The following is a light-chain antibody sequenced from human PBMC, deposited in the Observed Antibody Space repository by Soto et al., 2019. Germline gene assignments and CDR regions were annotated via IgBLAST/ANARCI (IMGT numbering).Light chain of an antibody. CDR3: PQYQSYSRT. CDR2: DAS. CDR1: QSISSW. Sequence: QRAESAASLSTNERGRFTITCRASQSISSWLAWYQQKPGKDPKLRIYDASSLESGVPSRFSGSGAGIEFTRTSRSLMADGFATYCCPQYQSYSRTVGQGTKVEIK. V-gene: IGKV1-5*01. J-gene: IGKJ1*01.